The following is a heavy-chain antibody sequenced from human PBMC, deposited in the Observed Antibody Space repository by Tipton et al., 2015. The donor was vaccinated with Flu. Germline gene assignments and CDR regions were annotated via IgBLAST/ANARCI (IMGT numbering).Heavy chain of an antibody. CDR1: GFTVSTNF. Sequence: SLRLSCAVSGFTVSTNFMSWVRQAPGKGLEWVSIIYSGGTTYYADSVEGRFTISRDNSKNTLFLQMDSLRAEDTAVYYCAREFYESARHYYYGMDVWGQGTTVTVSS. D-gene: IGHD3-22*01. J-gene: IGHJ6*02. V-gene: IGHV3-53*01. CDR3: AREFYESARHYYYGMDV. CDR2: IYSGGTT.